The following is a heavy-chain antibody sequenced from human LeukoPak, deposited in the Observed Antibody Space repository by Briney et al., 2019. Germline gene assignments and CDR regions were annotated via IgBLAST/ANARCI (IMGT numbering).Heavy chain of an antibody. Sequence: GGSLRLPCGASGFAFYSYVMDWVRQAPGQELEWCSSISGNGDTTYYAGSVRGRFTISRDNSKNTLYLQMNNLRAEDTAVYFCANPVTQNSGWYVNGDYWGQGTLVTVSS. CDR1: GFAFYSYV. CDR3: ANPVTQNSGWYVNGDY. J-gene: IGHJ4*02. CDR2: ISGNGDTT. V-gene: IGHV3-23*01. D-gene: IGHD6-19*01.